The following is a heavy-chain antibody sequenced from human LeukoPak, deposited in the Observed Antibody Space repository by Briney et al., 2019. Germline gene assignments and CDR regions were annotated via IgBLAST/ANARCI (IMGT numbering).Heavy chain of an antibody. Sequence: SSETLSLTCTVSGGSISIYYWSWIRQPAGKGLEWIGRIYTSGSTNYNPSLKSRVTMSVDTSKNQFSLKLSSVTAADTAVYYCARDVGYYDSSGYYYYFDYWGQGTLVTVSS. CDR1: GGSISIYY. CDR2: IYTSGST. J-gene: IGHJ4*02. V-gene: IGHV4-4*07. CDR3: ARDVGYYDSSGYYYYFDY. D-gene: IGHD3-22*01.